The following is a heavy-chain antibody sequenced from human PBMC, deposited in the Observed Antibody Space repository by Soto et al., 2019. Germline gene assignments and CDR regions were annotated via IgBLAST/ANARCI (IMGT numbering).Heavy chain of an antibody. D-gene: IGHD5-12*01. V-gene: IGHV3-30*18. CDR3: AKDGYKY. Sequence: SLRLSCAASGFTFSSYGMHWVRQAPGKGLEWVAVISYDGSNKYYADSVKGRFTISRDNSKNTLYLQMNSLRAEDTAVYYCAKDGYKYWGQGTLVTVSS. CDR2: ISYDGSNK. CDR1: GFTFSSYG. J-gene: IGHJ4*02.